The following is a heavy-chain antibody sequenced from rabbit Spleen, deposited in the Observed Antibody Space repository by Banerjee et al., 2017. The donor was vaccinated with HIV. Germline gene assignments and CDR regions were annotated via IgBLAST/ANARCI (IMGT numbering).Heavy chain of an antibody. CDR1: GFDFRRYG. V-gene: IGHV1S47*01. CDR2: IDPVFGTT. Sequence: QEQLVESGGGLVQPGGSLKLSCKASGFDFRRYGVSWVRQAPGKGLEWIGYIDPVFGTTYYASWVNGRFTISSQNAQNTMYLQLNSLTAADTATYFCVREVAGKFSLWGPGTLVTVS. J-gene: IGHJ4*01. D-gene: IGHD4-1*01. CDR3: VREVAGKFSL.